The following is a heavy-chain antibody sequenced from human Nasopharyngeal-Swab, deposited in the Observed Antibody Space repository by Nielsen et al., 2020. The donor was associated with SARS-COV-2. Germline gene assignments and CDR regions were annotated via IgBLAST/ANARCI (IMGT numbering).Heavy chain of an antibody. D-gene: IGHD6-19*01. J-gene: IGHJ6*02. CDR3: AKDDRRSQWLVDYYYGIDV. CDR2: ISGSGGST. Sequence: GGSLRLSCAASGFTFSSYAMSWVRQAPGKGLEWVSAISGSGGSTYYADSVKGRFTISRDNSKNTLYLQMNSLRAEDTAVYYCAKDDRRSQWLVDYYYGIDVWGQGTTVTVSS. V-gene: IGHV3-23*01. CDR1: GFTFSSYA.